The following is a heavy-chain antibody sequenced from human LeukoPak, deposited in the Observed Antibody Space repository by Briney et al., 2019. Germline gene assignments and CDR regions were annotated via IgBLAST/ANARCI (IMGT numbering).Heavy chain of an antibody. Sequence: GGSLRLSCAASGFTFNTYAMSWVRQAPGKGLEWVSGVSGSGGNIYYADSVKGRFTISRDNSKNTLYLEMNSLRAEDTAVYYCARDLHYYVAMDVWGQGTTVTVSS. D-gene: IGHD3-10*02. CDR3: ARDLHYYVAMDV. V-gene: IGHV3-23*01. CDR1: GFTFNTYA. CDR2: VSGSGGNI. J-gene: IGHJ6*02.